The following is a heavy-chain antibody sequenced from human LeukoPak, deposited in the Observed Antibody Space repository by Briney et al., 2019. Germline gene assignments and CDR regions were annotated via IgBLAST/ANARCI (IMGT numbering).Heavy chain of an antibody. CDR1: GYTFTGYY. V-gene: IGHV1-2*02. CDR2: INPNSGGT. Sequence: ASVKVSCKASGYTFTGYYMHWVRQAPGQGLEWMGWINPNSGGTNYAQKFQGRVTMTRDTSISTAYMELSRLRSDDTAVYYCARAGQGYCSSTSCYTGWFDPWGQGTLVTVSS. D-gene: IGHD2-2*02. CDR3: ARAGQGYCSSTSCYTGWFDP. J-gene: IGHJ5*02.